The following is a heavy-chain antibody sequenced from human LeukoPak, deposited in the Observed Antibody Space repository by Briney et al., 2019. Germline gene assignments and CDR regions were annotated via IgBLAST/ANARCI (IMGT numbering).Heavy chain of an antibody. D-gene: IGHD2-15*01. V-gene: IGHV4-4*02. CDR2: IYHSGST. Sequence: SETLSLTCAVSGGSISSSNWWSWVRQPPGKGLEWIGEIYHSGSTNYNPSLKSRVTISVDKSKNQFSLKLSSVTAADTAVYYCARGPCSGGSCYSGHYYYGMDVWGQGTTVTVSS. CDR3: ARGPCSGGSCYSGHYYYGMDV. CDR1: GGSISSSNW. J-gene: IGHJ6*02.